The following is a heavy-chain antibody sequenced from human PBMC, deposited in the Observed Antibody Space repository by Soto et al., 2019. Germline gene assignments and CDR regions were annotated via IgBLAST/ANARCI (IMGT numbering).Heavy chain of an antibody. CDR2: IYPGDSDT. D-gene: IGHD2-15*01. CDR1: GYSFTSYW. CDR3: ARRRVVVVAATVDYFDY. Sequence: PGESLKISCKGSGYSFTSYWIDWVRQMPGKGLEWMGIIYPGDSDTRYSPSFQGQVTISADKSISTAYLQWSSLKASDTAMYYCARRRVVVVAATVDYFDYWGQGTLVTVSS. J-gene: IGHJ4*02. V-gene: IGHV5-51*01.